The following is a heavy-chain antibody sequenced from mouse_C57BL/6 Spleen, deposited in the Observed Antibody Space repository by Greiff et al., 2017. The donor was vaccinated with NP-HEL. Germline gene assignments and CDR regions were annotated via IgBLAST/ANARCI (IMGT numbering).Heavy chain of an antibody. V-gene: IGHV1-81*01. CDR3: ARLPTGTSFAY. Sequence: VQLQQSGAELARPGASVKLSCKASGYTFTSYGISWVKQRTGQGLEWIGEIYPRSGNTYYNEKFKGKATLTADKSSSTAYMELRSLTSEDSAVYFCARLPTGTSFAYWGQGTLVTVSA. CDR2: IYPRSGNT. CDR1: GYTFTSYG. J-gene: IGHJ3*01. D-gene: IGHD4-1*02.